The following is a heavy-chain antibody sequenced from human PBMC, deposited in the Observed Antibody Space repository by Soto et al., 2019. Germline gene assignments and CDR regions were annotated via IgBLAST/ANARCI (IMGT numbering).Heavy chain of an antibody. D-gene: IGHD3-3*02. J-gene: IGHJ6*02. CDR1: GYTFTSYA. CDR2: INAGNGNT. V-gene: IGHV1-3*01. Sequence: ASVKVSCKASGYTFTSYAMHWVRQAPGQRLEWMGWINAGNGNTKYSQKFQGRVTITRDTSASTAYMELSSLRSEDTAVYYCARASFSLSYYYYGLAVWGQGTTVTVSS. CDR3: ARASFSLSYYYYGLAV.